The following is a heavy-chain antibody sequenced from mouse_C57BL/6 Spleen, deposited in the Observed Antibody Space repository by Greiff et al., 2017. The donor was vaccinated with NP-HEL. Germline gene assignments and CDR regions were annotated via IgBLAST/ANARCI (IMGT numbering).Heavy chain of an antibody. V-gene: IGHV1-61*01. D-gene: IGHD1-1*01. J-gene: IGHJ3*01. Sequence: QVQLQQPGAELVRPGSSVKLSCKASGYTFTSYWMDWVKQRPGQGLEWIGNIYPSDSETHYNQKFKDKATLTVDKSSSTAYMQLSSLTSEDSAVYFCAYYGSSYGAYWGQGTLVTVSA. CDR2: IYPSDSET. CDR3: AYYGSSYGAY. CDR1: GYTFTSYW.